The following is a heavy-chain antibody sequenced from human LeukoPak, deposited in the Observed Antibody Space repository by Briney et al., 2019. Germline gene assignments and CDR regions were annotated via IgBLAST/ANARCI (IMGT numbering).Heavy chain of an antibody. V-gene: IGHV4-4*02. CDR2: IYHSGST. J-gene: IGHJ4*02. D-gene: IGHD3-22*01. CDR1: GGSISSSNW. Sequence: SGTLSLTCAVSGGSISSSNWWSWVRQPPGKGLEWIGEIYHSGSTNYNPSLKSRVAISVDKSKNQFSLKLSSVTAADTAVYYCARVDYGSSGYYYVWGQGTLVTVSS. CDR3: ARVDYGSSGYYYV.